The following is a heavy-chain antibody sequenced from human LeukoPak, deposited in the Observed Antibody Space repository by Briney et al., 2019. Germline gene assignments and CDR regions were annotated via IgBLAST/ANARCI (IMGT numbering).Heavy chain of an antibody. CDR2: ISSDGNNK. D-gene: IGHD2-2*01. CDR1: GFTFNTYG. V-gene: IGHV3-30*18. CDR3: AKAAYCTSTSCHFSGYAQRPLDS. Sequence: PGGSLRLSCVASGFTFNTYGIHWVRQAPGKGLEWVAGISSDGNNKDYSDSVKGRFTISRDNSKNTLYLQMNSLRAEDTAVYYCAKAAYCTSTSCHFSGYAQRPLDSWGQGTLATVSS. J-gene: IGHJ4*02.